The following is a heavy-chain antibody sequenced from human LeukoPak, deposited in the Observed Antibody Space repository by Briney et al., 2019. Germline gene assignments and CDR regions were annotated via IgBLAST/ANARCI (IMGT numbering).Heavy chain of an antibody. J-gene: IGHJ4*02. V-gene: IGHV4-30-2*01. Sequence: SQTLSLTCAVSGGSISSGGYSWSWLRQPPGKGLEWIGYIYHSGSTYYNPSLKSRVTISVDRSKNQFSLKLSSVTAADTAVYYCARGRDGYNYFDYWGQGTLVTVSS. CDR2: IYHSGST. CDR3: ARGRDGYNYFDY. D-gene: IGHD5-24*01. CDR1: GGSISSGGYS.